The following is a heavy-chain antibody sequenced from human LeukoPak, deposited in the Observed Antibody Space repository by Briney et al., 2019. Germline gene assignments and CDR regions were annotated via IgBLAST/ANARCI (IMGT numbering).Heavy chain of an antibody. CDR1: GYTFSDNY. CDR3: ARWDGYSSSPDY. J-gene: IGHJ4*02. CDR2: INPNSGET. D-gene: IGHD6-13*01. Sequence: ASVKVSCKASGYTFSDNYIQWVRQAPGQGLEWMGWINPNSGETGYAQEFQGRVSMTRDMSISTIYMELARLKSDDTAFYYCARWDGYSSSPDYWGQGSLVTVSS. V-gene: IGHV1-2*02.